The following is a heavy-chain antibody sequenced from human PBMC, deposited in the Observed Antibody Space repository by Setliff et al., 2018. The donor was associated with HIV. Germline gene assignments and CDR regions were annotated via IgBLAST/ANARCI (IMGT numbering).Heavy chain of an antibody. Sequence: ETLSLTCNVSGGTIRNYYWSWIRQSPGKGLQWVGFVYYNGIATYNPSLKGRVVISVDTSQNQFSLQLTSVTVADTAIYYCARRNRAYTYAFDSWGQGALVTVSS. CDR1: GGTIRNYY. CDR3: ARRNRAYTYAFDS. D-gene: IGHD5-18*01. V-gene: IGHV4-59*08. J-gene: IGHJ4*02. CDR2: VYYNGIA.